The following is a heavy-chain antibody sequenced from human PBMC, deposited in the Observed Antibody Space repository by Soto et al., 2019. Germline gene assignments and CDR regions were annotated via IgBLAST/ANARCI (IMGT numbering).Heavy chain of an antibody. V-gene: IGHV3-21*01. CDR3: ARYGSGSRGNNWFDP. J-gene: IGHJ5*02. CDR1: GFTFSSYS. CDR2: ISSSSSYI. Sequence: PGGSLRLSCAGSGFTFSSYSMNWVRQAPGKGLEWVSSISSSSSYIYYADSVKGRFTISRDNAKNSLYLQMNSLRAEDTAVYYCARYGSGSRGNNWFDPWGQGTLVTVSS. D-gene: IGHD3-10*01.